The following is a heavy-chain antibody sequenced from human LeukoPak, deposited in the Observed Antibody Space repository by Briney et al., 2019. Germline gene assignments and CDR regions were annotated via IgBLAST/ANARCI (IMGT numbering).Heavy chain of an antibody. D-gene: IGHD3-16*01. CDR2: IKEDGSEK. Sequence: GGSLRLSCAASGFTFSRYWMSWVRQAPGKGLEWVANIKEDGSEKYYVDSVKGRFTISRDNAKNPVYLHINSLRVEDTAVYYCARDDDITFGTDYSGQGTLVTVSS. J-gene: IGHJ4*02. CDR1: GFTFSRYW. CDR3: ARDDDITFGTDY. V-gene: IGHV3-7*01.